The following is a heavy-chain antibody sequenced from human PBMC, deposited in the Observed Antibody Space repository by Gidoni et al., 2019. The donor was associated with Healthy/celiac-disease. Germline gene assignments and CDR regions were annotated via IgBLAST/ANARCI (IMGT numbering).Heavy chain of an antibody. D-gene: IGHD6-13*01. CDR1: GGSISSSSYY. V-gene: IGHV4-39*01. J-gene: IGHJ6*02. Sequence: QLQLQESGPGLVKPSETLSLTCTVSGGSISSSSYYWGWIRQPPGKGLEWIGSIYYSGRTYYNPSLKSRVTISVDTSKNQFSLKLSSVTAADTAVYYCARPPIAAAGTRYYYGMDVWGQGTTVTVSS. CDR3: ARPPIAAAGTRYYYGMDV. CDR2: IYYSGRT.